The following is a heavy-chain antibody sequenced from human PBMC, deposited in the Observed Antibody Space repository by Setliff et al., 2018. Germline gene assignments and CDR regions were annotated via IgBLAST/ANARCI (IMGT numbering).Heavy chain of an antibody. CDR3: ARGAYIGLDY. V-gene: IGHV4-4*02. CDR2: IYHSGTT. Sequence: SETLSLTCAVSGGSISSSNWWSWVRQPPGKGLEWIGEIYHSGTTNYSPSLKSRVTISIDMSKNQFSLKLNSVTAADAAVYYCARGAYIGLDYWGQGTMVTVSS. J-gene: IGHJ4*03. D-gene: IGHD4-4*01. CDR1: GGSISSSNW.